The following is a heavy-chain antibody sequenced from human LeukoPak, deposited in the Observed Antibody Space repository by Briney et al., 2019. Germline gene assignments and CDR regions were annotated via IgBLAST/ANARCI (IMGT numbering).Heavy chain of an antibody. CDR2: INPNSGGT. Sequence: ASVKVSCKASGYTFTGYYMHWVRQAPGQGLEWMGWINPNSGGTNYAQKFQGRVTMTRDTSISTAYMELSRLRSDDTAVYYWARDLNSGEGDFDYWGQGTLVTVSS. J-gene: IGHJ4*02. CDR3: ARDLNSGEGDFDY. CDR1: GYTFTGYY. V-gene: IGHV1-2*02. D-gene: IGHD2-15*01.